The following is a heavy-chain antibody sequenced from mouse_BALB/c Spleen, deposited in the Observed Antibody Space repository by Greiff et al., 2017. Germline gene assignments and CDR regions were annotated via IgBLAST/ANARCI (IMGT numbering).Heavy chain of an antibody. CDR1: GFTFSSYA. D-gene: IGHD2-10*01. J-gene: IGHJ2*01. Sequence: DVQLVESGGGLVKPGGSLKLSCAASGFTFSSYAMSWVRQSPEKRLEWVAEISSGGSYTYYPDTVTGRFTISRDNAKNTLYLEMSSLRSEDTAMYYCARAYYGNYYFDYWGQGTTLTVSS. CDR3: ARAYYGNYYFDY. CDR2: ISSGGSYT. V-gene: IGHV5-9-4*01.